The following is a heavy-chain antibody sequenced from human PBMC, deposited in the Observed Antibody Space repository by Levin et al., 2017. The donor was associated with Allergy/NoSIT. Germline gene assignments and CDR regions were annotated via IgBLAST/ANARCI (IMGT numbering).Heavy chain of an antibody. J-gene: IGHJ4*02. Sequence: PSETLSLTCTVSGGSISNYYWSWIRRPPGKGLEWIGSIYYSGSTNYNPSLKSRVTVSVDTSKNQFSLRLSSVTAADTALYYCAKGAMTAHFDYWGQGTLVTVSS. CDR2: IYYSGST. D-gene: IGHD2-21*02. CDR3: AKGAMTAHFDY. V-gene: IGHV4-59*01. CDR1: GGSISNYY.